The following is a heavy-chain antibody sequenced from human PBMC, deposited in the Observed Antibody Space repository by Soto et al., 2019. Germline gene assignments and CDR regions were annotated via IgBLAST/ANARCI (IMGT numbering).Heavy chain of an antibody. V-gene: IGHV4-34*01. D-gene: IGHD5-12*01. CDR2: INHSGST. CDR3: ARGGDGYNFNWFDP. J-gene: IGHJ5*02. CDR1: GGSFSGYN. Sequence: AETLSLTSDVYGGSFSGYNWSWIRQPPGKGLEWIWEINHSGSTNYNPSLKSRVTISVDTSKNQFSLRLSSVTSADTAVYYCARGGDGYNFNWFDPWGQRSVVSVSS.